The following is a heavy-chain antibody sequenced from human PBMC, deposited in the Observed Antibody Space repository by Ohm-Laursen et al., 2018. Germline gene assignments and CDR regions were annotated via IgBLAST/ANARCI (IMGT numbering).Heavy chain of an antibody. Sequence: GSLRLSCAASGFTFGSYGTHWVRQAPGKGLEWVSSISGPGGTTYYVDPVKGRFTISRDNSKNTLYLQMNNLRAEDTALYYCAKLVNSDVDYWGQGTLVTVSS. CDR3: AKLVNSDVDY. J-gene: IGHJ4*02. D-gene: IGHD2-21*01. V-gene: IGHV3-23*01. CDR2: ISGPGGTT. CDR1: GFTFGSYG.